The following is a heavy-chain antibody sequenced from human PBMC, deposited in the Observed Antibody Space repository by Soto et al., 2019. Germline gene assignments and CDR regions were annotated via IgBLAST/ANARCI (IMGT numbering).Heavy chain of an antibody. CDR3: ARHGGDCSGGSCYLNWFDP. Sequence: SETLSLTCTVSGVSISSSSYYWGWIRQPPGKGLEWIGSIYYSGSTYYNPSLKSRVTISVDTSKNQFSLKLSSVTAADTAVYYCARHGGDCSGGSCYLNWFDPWGQGTLVTVSS. CDR1: GVSISSSSYY. J-gene: IGHJ5*02. V-gene: IGHV4-39*01. D-gene: IGHD2-15*01. CDR2: IYYSGST.